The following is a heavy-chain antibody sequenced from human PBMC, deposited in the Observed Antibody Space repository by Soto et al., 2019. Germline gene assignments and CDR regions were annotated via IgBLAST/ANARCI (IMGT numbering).Heavy chain of an antibody. CDR2: SSAVSRT. J-gene: IGHJ5*02. CDR1: SVPISDYS. V-gene: IGHV4-4*09. CDR3: ARCGNMIHGRSFFDA. D-gene: IGHD2-15*01. Sequence: SETLSLTCAVSSVPISDYSWRWLRQSPRKELELVGTSSAVSRTIHSPSHKSRVKIAVAASMNLFSVERSSVTAADTSVYHGARCGNMIHGRSFFDAWGQGVRVTVAS.